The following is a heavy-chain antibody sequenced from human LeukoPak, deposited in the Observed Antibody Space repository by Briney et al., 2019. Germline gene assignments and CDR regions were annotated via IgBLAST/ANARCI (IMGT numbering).Heavy chain of an antibody. Sequence: ASVKVSCKASGYTFTSYGISWVRQAPGQGLEWMGWISAYNGNTNYAQKLQGGVTMTTDTSTSTAYMELRSLRSDDTAVYYGARRRQRGRTYYYYYYMDVWGKGTTVTVSS. D-gene: IGHD6-25*01. CDR1: GYTFTSYG. CDR2: ISAYNGNT. J-gene: IGHJ6*03. V-gene: IGHV1-18*01. CDR3: ARRRQRGRTYYYYYYMDV.